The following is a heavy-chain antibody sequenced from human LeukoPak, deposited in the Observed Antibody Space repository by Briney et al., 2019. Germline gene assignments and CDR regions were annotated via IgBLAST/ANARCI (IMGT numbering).Heavy chain of an antibody. V-gene: IGHV1-69*13. CDR3: AGHLGYCSSTSCYGDAFDI. CDR1: GGTFSSYA. Sequence: ASVKVSCKASGGTFSSYAISWVRQAPGQGLEWMGGIIPIFGTANYAQKFQGRVTITADESTSTAYMELSSLRSEDTAVYYCAGHLGYCSSTSCYGDAFDIWGQGTMVTVSS. CDR2: IIPIFGTA. D-gene: IGHD2-2*01. J-gene: IGHJ3*02.